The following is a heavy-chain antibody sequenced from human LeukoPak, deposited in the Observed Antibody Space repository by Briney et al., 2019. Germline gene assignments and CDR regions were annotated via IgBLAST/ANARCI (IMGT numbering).Heavy chain of an antibody. J-gene: IGHJ6*03. Sequence: SETLSLTCTVTGGSISSYYWSWIRQPAGKGLEWIGRIYTSGSTNYNPSLKSRVTMSVDTSKNQFSLKLSSVTAADTAVYYCARVRPRLTTVTKVFSYYYMGVWGKGAKVTVSS. D-gene: IGHD4-17*01. CDR3: ARVRPRLTTVTKVFSYYYMGV. CDR2: IYTSGST. CDR1: GGSISSYY. V-gene: IGHV4-4*07.